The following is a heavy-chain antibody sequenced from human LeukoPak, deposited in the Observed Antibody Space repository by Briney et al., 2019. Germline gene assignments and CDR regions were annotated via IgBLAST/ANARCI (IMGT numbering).Heavy chain of an antibody. Sequence: RASVKVSCKASGYTFTSYGISWVRQAPGQGLEWMGWISAYNGNTNYAQKLQGRVTMTTDTSTSTAYMELRSLRSDDTAVYYCAITDYDFWSGYRPSAATFDYWGQGTLVTVSS. V-gene: IGHV1-18*01. CDR2: ISAYNGNT. CDR3: AITDYDFWSGYRPSAATFDY. CDR1: GYTFTSYG. J-gene: IGHJ4*02. D-gene: IGHD3-3*01.